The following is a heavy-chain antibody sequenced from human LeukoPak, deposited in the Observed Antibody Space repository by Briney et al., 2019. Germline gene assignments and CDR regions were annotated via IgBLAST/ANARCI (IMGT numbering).Heavy chain of an antibody. V-gene: IGHV4-59*01. D-gene: IGHD6-13*01. Sequence: SETLSLTCTVSGGSISSYYWSWIRQPPGKGLEWIGYIYYSGSTNYNPSLKSRVTISVDTSKNQFSLKLSSVTAADTAVYYCARGLAAAAPYYYYYYMDVWGKGTTVTVSS. CDR3: ARGLAAAAPYYYYYYMDV. CDR2: IYYSGST. CDR1: GGSISSYY. J-gene: IGHJ6*03.